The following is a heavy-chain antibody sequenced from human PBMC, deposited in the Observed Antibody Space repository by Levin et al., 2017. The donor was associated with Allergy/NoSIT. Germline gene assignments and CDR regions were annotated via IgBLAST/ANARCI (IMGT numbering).Heavy chain of an antibody. J-gene: IGHJ4*02. CDR3: ASRPGADPDYFDY. D-gene: IGHD7-27*01. CDR2: IRGRGDTT. CDR1: GFPLSDYG. Sequence: GESLKISCVISGFPLSDYGTSWVRQAPGKGLEWVSSIRGRGDTTYYADSVKGRFTISRDNSKNTLYLQMTDLRAEDAALYYCASRPGADPDYFDYWGQGTLVTVSS. V-gene: IGHV3-23*01.